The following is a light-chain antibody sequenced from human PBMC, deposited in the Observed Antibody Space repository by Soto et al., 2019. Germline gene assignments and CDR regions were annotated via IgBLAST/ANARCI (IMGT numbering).Light chain of an antibody. J-gene: IGLJ1*01. CDR2: EVS. Sequence: QSALTQPASVSGSPGQSITISCTGTSSDVCGYNYVSWYQQHPGKAPKLMIYEVSNRPSGVSNRFSGSKSGNTASLTISGLQDEDEADYYCSSYTSSSTLYVFGTGTKLTVL. CDR1: SSDVCGYNY. V-gene: IGLV2-14*01. CDR3: SSYTSSSTLYV.